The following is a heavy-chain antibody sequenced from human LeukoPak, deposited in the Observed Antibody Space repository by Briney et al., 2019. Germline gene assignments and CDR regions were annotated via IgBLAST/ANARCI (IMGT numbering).Heavy chain of an antibody. D-gene: IGHD5-12*01. V-gene: IGHV3-11*01. J-gene: IGHJ4*02. CDR1: GFTFSDYY. CDR3: ARAHGSGYDYTFDY. CDR2: ISSSGSTI. Sequence: GGSLRLSCAASGFTFSDYYMSWIRQAPGKGLEWVSYISSSGSTIYYADSVKGRFTISRDNAKNSLYLQMNSLGAEDMAVYYCARAHGSGYDYTFDYWGQGTLVTVSS.